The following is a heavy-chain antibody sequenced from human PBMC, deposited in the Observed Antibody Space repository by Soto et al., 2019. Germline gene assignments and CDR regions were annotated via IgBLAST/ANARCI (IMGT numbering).Heavy chain of an antibody. CDR3: AKQRVNFDY. CDR1: GFTFSTYA. J-gene: IGHJ4*02. Sequence: GGSLRLSCAASGFTFSTYAMAWVRQAPGKGLEWVSGISGNGVSTYYADSVKGRFTISRDNSKNTLYLQMNSLRVEDTALYYCAKQRVNFDYWGQGTLVTVSS. CDR2: ISGNGVST. V-gene: IGHV3-23*01.